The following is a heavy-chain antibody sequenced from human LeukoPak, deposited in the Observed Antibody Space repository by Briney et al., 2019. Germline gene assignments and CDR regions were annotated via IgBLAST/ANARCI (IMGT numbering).Heavy chain of an antibody. CDR2: IIPIFGTA. D-gene: IGHD3-22*01. V-gene: IGHV1-69*13. CDR3: ARDPTYYYDSSGYYHGG. J-gene: IGHJ4*02. Sequence: SVTVSCKASGGTFSSYAISWVRQAPGQGLEWMGGIIPIFGTANYAQKFQGRVTITADESTSTAYMELSSLRSEDTAVYYCARDPTYYYDSSGYYHGGWGQGTLVTVSS. CDR1: GGTFSSYA.